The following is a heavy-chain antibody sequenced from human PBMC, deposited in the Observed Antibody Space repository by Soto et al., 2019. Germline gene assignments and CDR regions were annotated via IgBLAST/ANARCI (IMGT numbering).Heavy chain of an antibody. V-gene: IGHV3-33*01. CDR2: IWYDGSNK. J-gene: IGHJ2*01. D-gene: IGHD4-17*01. Sequence: QVQLVESGGGVVQPGRSLRLSCAASGFTFSSYGMNWVRQAPGKGLEWVAVIWYDGSNKYYADSVKGRFTISRDNSKNTLYLQTNSLRAEDTAVYYCAREDRYGDFGSWYFDLWGRGTLVTVSS. CDR3: AREDRYGDFGSWYFDL. CDR1: GFTFSSYG.